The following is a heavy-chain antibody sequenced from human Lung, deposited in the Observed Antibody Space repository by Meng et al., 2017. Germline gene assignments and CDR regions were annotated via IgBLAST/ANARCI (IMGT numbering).Heavy chain of an antibody. Sequence: QVTLQESGPGLVKPSQTLSLTCTVSGGSISSSNYYWSWIRQPPGKGLEWSGHIYNSGSTYYNPSPKSRITISVDTSKNQFSLKLSSVTAADTAVYYCARGQKGYFDLWGRGTLVTVSS. J-gene: IGHJ2*01. CDR3: ARGQKGYFDL. V-gene: IGHV4-30-4*01. CDR2: IYNSGST. CDR1: GGSISSSNYY.